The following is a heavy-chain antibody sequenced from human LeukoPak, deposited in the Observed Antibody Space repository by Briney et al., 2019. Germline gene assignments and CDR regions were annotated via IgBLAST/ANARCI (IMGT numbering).Heavy chain of an antibody. CDR1: GFTFSSHS. CDR3: AKINYDMGDY. J-gene: IGHJ4*02. CDR2: ISSSSSYI. Sequence: GGSLRLSCAASGFTFSSHSMNWVRQAPGKGLEWVSSISSSSSYIYYADSVKGRFTISRDNSKNTLYLQMNSLRAEDTAVYYCAKINYDMGDYWGQGTLVTVSS. D-gene: IGHD3-22*01. V-gene: IGHV3-21*04.